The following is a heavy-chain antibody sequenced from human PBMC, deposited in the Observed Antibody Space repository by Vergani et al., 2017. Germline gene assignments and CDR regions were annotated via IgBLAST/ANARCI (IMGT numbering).Heavy chain of an antibody. V-gene: IGHV3-7*01. D-gene: IGHD3-10*01. CDR3: AKDKGAVRGYYYGMDV. CDR1: GFTFSSYW. J-gene: IGHJ6*02. Sequence: EVQLVESGGGLVQPGGSLRLSCAASGFTFSSYWMSWVRQAPGKGLEWVANIKQDGSEKYYVDSVKGRFTISRDNSKNTLYLQMNSLRAEDTAVYYCAKDKGAVRGYYYGMDVWGQGTTVTVSS. CDR2: IKQDGSEK.